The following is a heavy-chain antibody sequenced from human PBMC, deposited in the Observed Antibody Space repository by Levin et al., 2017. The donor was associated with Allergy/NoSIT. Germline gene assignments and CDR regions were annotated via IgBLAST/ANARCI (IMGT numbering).Heavy chain of an antibody. D-gene: IGHD6-13*01. J-gene: IGHJ4*02. CDR3: AKDKEESTSGYEYFDH. V-gene: IGHV3-23*01. CDR2: ISGDTAKI. Sequence: LSGGSLRLSCAASGFTFSNYAMSWVRQAPGKGLEWVSGISGDTAKIYYADSVKGRFTISRDNSKNTLYLQMNSLRAEDTAIYYCAKDKEESTSGYEYFDHWGQGTLVTVSS. CDR1: GFTFSNYA.